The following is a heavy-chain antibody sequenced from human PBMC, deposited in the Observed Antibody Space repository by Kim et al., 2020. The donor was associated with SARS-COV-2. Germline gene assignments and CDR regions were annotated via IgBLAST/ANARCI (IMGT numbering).Heavy chain of an antibody. D-gene: IGHD6-13*01. J-gene: IGHJ4*02. CDR3: ARVISCVQEGSSCPLSYYFDY. CDR2: INHSGST. V-gene: IGHV4-34*01. CDR1: GGSFSGYY. Sequence: SETLSLTCAVYGGSFSGYYWSWIRQPPGKGLEWIGEINHSGSTNYNPSLKSRVTISVDTSKNQFSLKLSSVTAADTAVYYCARVISCVQEGSSCPLSYYFDYWGQGTLVTVSS.